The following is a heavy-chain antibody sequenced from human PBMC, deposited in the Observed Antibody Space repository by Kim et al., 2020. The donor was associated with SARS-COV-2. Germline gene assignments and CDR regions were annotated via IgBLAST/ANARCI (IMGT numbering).Heavy chain of an antibody. CDR2: IKQDGSEK. Sequence: GGSLRLSCAASGFTFSSYWMSWVRQAPGKGLEWVANIKQDGSEKYYVDSVKGRFTISRDNAKNSLYLQMNSLRAEDTAVYYCARPDYDFWDAFDYWGQGTLVTVSS. CDR1: GFTFSSYW. D-gene: IGHD3-3*01. CDR3: ARPDYDFWDAFDY. J-gene: IGHJ4*02. V-gene: IGHV3-7*01.